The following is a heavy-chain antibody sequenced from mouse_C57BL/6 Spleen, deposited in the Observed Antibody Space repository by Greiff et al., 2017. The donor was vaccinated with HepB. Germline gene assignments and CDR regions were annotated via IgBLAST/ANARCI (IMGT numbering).Heavy chain of an antibody. CDR3: ALYYDGSSDGYFDV. CDR1: GYTFTSYW. CDR2: IYPSDSET. J-gene: IGHJ1*03. V-gene: IGHV1-61*01. Sequence: QVQLQQPGAELVRPGSSVKLSCKASGYTFTSYWMDWVKQRPGQGLEWIGNIYPSDSETHYNQKFKDKATLTVDKSSSTAYMQLSSLTSEDSAVYYCALYYDGSSDGYFDVWGTGTTVTGAS. D-gene: IGHD1-1*01.